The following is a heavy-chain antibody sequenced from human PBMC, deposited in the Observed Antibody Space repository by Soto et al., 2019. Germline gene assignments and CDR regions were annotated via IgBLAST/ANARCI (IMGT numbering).Heavy chain of an antibody. V-gene: IGHV4-59*01. D-gene: IGHD6-13*01. J-gene: IGHJ6*02. CDR1: GGSISSYY. Sequence: QVQLQESGPGLVKPSETLSLTCTVSGGSISSYYWSWIRQPPGKGLEWIGYIYYSGSTNYNPSLKSRVTISVDTSKNQFSLKLSSVTAADTAVYYCARGAGIAAAGNPPEYYYYYYGMDVWGQGTTVTVSS. CDR3: ARGAGIAAAGNPPEYYYYYYGMDV. CDR2: IYYSGST.